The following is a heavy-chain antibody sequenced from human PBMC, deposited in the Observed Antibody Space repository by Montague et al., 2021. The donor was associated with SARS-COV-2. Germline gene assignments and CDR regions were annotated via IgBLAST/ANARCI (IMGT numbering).Heavy chain of an antibody. CDR1: GFTFSTYW. Sequence: SLRLSWSASGFTFSTYWMYWIRQVPGKGLAWVSRINPDGDATTYADSVKGRFTISRDNSKNILYLQMNSLRGEDTAVYYCARSNLHDYADYWGRGNLVTVSS. CDR3: ARSNLHDYADY. CDR2: INPDGDAT. V-gene: IGHV3-74*01. D-gene: IGHD4/OR15-4a*01. J-gene: IGHJ4*02.